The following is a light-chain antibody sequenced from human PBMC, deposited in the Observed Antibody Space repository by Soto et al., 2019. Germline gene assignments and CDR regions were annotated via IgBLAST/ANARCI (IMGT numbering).Light chain of an antibody. CDR3: QQYGAYPLT. CDR2: GVS. J-gene: IGKJ4*01. CDR1: QSVSSSY. Sequence: ENVLTQSPGTLSLSPGERATLSCRASQSVSSSYLAWYQQKPGLAPRLLIFGVSNRATGIPDRFSGSGSGTDFTLTISRLEPEDFAVYYCQQYGAYPLTFGGGSKVDNK. V-gene: IGKV3-20*01.